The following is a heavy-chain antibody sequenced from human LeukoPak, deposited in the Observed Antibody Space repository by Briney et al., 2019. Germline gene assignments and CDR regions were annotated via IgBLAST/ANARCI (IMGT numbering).Heavy chain of an antibody. Sequence: PGGSLRLSCAASGFTFSSYWMSWVRQAPGKGLEWVANIKQDGSEKYYVDSVKGRFTISRDNAKNSLYLQMNSLRAEDTAGYYCARFAAAGTNWFDPWGQGTLVTVSS. CDR1: GFTFSSYW. J-gene: IGHJ5*02. CDR3: ARFAAAGTNWFDP. D-gene: IGHD6-13*01. V-gene: IGHV3-7*01. CDR2: IKQDGSEK.